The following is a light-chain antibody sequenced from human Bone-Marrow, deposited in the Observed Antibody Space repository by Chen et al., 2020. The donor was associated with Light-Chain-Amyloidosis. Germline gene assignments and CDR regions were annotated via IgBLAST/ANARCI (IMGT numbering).Light chain of an antibody. CDR2: STD. V-gene: IGLV7-43*01. CDR3: LLYYAGAWV. Sequence: QTVVTQEPSLTVSPGGTVNLTCASSTGVVTSGYYPNWFQQKPGQAPRALIYSTDNKHSLTPDRFSGSLLGGKAALTLSGVLPEDEAEYYCLLYYAGAWVFGGGTKLTVL. CDR1: TGVVTSGYY. J-gene: IGLJ3*02.